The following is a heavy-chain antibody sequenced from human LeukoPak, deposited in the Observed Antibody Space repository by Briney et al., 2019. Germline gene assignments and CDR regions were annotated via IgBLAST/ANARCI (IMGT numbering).Heavy chain of an antibody. Sequence: GGSLRLSCAASGFTFSSYAMSWVRQAPGKGLEWVPGISGSGGRTDYADSVKGRFIISRDYSKNTLYLQMNSLRAEDTAVYYCAKSPNYYDSSGLDYWGQGTLVTVSS. J-gene: IGHJ4*02. CDR2: ISGSGGRT. CDR3: AKSPNYYDSSGLDY. CDR1: GFTFSSYA. D-gene: IGHD3-22*01. V-gene: IGHV3-23*01.